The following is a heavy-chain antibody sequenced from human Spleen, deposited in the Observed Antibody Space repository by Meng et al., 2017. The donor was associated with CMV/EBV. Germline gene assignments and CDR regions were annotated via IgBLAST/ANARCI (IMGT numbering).Heavy chain of an antibody. V-gene: IGHV3-23*01. J-gene: IGHJ4*02. D-gene: IGHD2-15*01. CDR3: AKHTASNCYSPLDY. Sequence: GGSLKISCAASRFTFSSYAMTWVRQAPGKGLEWVSGLSDSGGSTYYADSVRGRFTISRDNSNNTLYLQMSGLGAEDTAVYYCAKHTASNCYSPLDYWGQGTLVTVSS. CDR2: LSDSGGST. CDR1: RFTFSSYA.